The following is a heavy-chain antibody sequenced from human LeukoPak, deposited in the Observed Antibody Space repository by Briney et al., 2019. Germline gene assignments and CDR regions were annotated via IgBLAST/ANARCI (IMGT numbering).Heavy chain of an antibody. V-gene: IGHV3-7*01. CDR1: GFTFSSYW. D-gene: IGHD1-26*01. Sequence: GGSLRLSCAASGFTFSSYWMSWVRQAPGKGLEWVANIKQDESERLYVGSVKGRFTISRDNAKNSLFLQMNSLRAEDTAVYYCARDLPVVGAPVFDYGGQGPLVTVPS. CDR2: IKQDESER. J-gene: IGHJ4*02. CDR3: ARDLPVVGAPVFDY.